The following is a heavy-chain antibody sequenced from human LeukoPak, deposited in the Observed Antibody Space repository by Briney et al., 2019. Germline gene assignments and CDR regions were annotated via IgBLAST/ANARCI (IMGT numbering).Heavy chain of an antibody. CDR3: ARDPGGYSSGWEYFDY. V-gene: IGHV3-30-3*01. D-gene: IGHD6-19*01. Sequence: GGSLRLSCAASGFTFSSYAMHWVRQAPGKGLEWVAVISYDGSNKHYADSVKGRFTISRDNSKNTLYLQMNSLRAEDTAVYYCARDPGGYSSGWEYFDYWGQGTLVTVSS. CDR1: GFTFSSYA. J-gene: IGHJ4*02. CDR2: ISYDGSNK.